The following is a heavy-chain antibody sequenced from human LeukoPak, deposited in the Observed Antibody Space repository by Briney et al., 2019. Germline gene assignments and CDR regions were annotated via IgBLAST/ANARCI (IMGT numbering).Heavy chain of an antibody. Sequence: PTGGSLRLSCAASGFTFSSYEMNWVRQAPGEGLEWVSYISSSGSTIYYADSVKGRFTISRHNGKKSLYLKMNSLRAEDTAVYYCAELGITMIGGVWGKGTTVTISS. CDR3: AELGITMIGGV. CDR1: GFTFSSYE. CDR2: ISSSGSTI. D-gene: IGHD3-10*02. V-gene: IGHV3-48*03. J-gene: IGHJ6*04.